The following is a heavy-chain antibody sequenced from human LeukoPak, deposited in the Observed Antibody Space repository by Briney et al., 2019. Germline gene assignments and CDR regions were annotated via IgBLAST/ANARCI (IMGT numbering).Heavy chain of an antibody. CDR2: INPSGGST. CDR3: ARDEGIAAAGVDY. Sequence: ASVKVSCKASGYTFTSYDINWVRQAPGQGLEWMGIINPSGGSTSYAQKFQGRVTMTRDTSTSTVYMELSSLRSEDTAVYYCARDEGIAAAGVDYWGQGTLVTVSS. CDR1: GYTFTSYD. V-gene: IGHV1-46*01. J-gene: IGHJ4*02. D-gene: IGHD6-13*01.